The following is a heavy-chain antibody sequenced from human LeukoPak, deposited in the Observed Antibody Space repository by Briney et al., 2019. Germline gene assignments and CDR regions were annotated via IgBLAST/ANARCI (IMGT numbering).Heavy chain of an antibody. Sequence: SVKVSCKASGGTFSSYAISWVRQAPGQGREWMGGIIPIFGTANYAQKFQGRVTITADESTSTAYMELSSLRSEDTAVYYCARDLLSPGVTTGVDAFDIWGQGTMVTVSS. J-gene: IGHJ3*02. CDR1: GGTFSSYA. CDR2: IIPIFGTA. CDR3: ARDLLSPGVTTGVDAFDI. V-gene: IGHV1-69*01. D-gene: IGHD4-17*01.